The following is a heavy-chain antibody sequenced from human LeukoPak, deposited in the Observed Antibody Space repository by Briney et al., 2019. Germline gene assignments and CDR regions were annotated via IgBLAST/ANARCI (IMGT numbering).Heavy chain of an antibody. CDR2: INAGNGNT. D-gene: IGHD5-12*01. CDR1: GYTFTSYA. J-gene: IGHJ4*02. Sequence: ASVKVSCKASGYTFTSYAMHWVRQAPGQRLEWMGWINAGNGNTKYSQEFQGRVTITRDTSASTAYMELSSLRSEDMAVYYCARAVSGCDSPFDYWGQGTLVTVSS. CDR3: ARAVSGCDSPFDY. V-gene: IGHV1-3*03.